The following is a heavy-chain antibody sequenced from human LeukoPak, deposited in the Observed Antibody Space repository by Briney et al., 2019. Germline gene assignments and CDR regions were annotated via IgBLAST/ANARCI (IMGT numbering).Heavy chain of an antibody. CDR3: ATKREGHHGSGNYGFDY. CDR2: IYYSGST. Sequence: SETLSLTCTVSGGSVGSGSYYWTWIRQPPGKGLEWIGYIYYSGSTNYNPSLKSRVTISVDTSKNQFSLRLSSVTAADTAVYYCATKREGHHGSGNYGFDYWGQGTLVTVSS. D-gene: IGHD3-10*01. CDR1: GGSVGSGSYY. V-gene: IGHV4-61*01. J-gene: IGHJ4*02.